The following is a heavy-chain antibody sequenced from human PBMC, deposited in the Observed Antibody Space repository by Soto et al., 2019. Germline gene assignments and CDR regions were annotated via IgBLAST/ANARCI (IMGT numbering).Heavy chain of an antibody. D-gene: IGHD6-13*01. V-gene: IGHV1-18*01. Sequence: ASVKVSCKASGYTFSSYGSIWVRQAPGQGLEWMGWISAYNGNTKYAQKLQGRVTMTTDTSTSTAYMELRSLRSDDTAVYYCARDLGQQLFDYWGQGTLVTVSS. CDR2: ISAYNGNT. J-gene: IGHJ4*02. CDR1: GYTFSSYG. CDR3: ARDLGQQLFDY.